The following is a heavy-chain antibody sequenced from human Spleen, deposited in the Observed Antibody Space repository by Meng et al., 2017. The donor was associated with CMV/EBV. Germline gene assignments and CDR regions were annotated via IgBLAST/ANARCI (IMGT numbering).Heavy chain of an antibody. J-gene: IGHJ4*02. CDR1: GFTFSSYW. CDR2: IAYEGTKK. Sequence: GGSLRLSCAASGFTFSSYWMSWVRQAPGKGLEWVAVIAYEGTKKYYADSVKGRFTISRDNSNNILYLQVISLRPEDTAVYYCARAEDSTSWPFDYWGQGTLVTVSS. CDR3: ARAEDSTSWPFDY. D-gene: IGHD6-13*01. V-gene: IGHV3-30-3*01.